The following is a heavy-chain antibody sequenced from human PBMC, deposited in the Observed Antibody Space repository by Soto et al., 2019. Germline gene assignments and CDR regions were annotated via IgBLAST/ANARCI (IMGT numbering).Heavy chain of an antibody. CDR2: IYYSGST. D-gene: IGHD6-19*01. CDR1: GGSISSRSYY. J-gene: IGHJ4*02. V-gene: IGHV4-39*01. CDR3: ARLGGGSGWPYYFDY. Sequence: SETLSLTCSVSGGSISSRSYYWGWIRQPPGKGLEWIGSIYYSGSTYYNPSLRSRVTIFVDTSKNQFSLKLTSVTAADTALYYCARLGGGSGWPYYFDYWGQGTMVTVSS.